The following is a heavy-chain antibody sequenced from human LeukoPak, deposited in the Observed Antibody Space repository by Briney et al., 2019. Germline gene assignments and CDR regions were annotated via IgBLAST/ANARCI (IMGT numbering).Heavy chain of an antibody. CDR3: ARDGSEGRSSKWYEGFDP. D-gene: IGHD6-13*01. J-gene: IGHJ5*02. V-gene: IGHV6-1*01. Sequence: SQTLSLTCAISGDSVSSNSAAWNWIRQSPSRGLEWLGRTFYRSKWFYDYALFMKGRITISADTSKNQFSLQLNSVTPEDTALYYCARDGSEGRSSKWYEGFDPWGQGTLVTVSS. CDR1: GDSVSSNSAA. CDR2: TFYRSKWFY.